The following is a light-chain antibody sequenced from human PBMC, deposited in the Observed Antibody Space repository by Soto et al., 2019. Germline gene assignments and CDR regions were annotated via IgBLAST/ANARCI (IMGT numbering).Light chain of an antibody. CDR2: DTS. V-gene: IGKV3-15*01. CDR1: QFVTSR. J-gene: IGKJ4*02. Sequence: EMVVTQSPATLSASPGERATLSCRASQFVTSRLAWYQQRLGQVPRLLIYDTSTRAPGISARLSGSGSGTEFTLTISSLQSDDFAVYYCQPHSDWPPGTFGAGTTVDIK. CDR3: QPHSDWPPGT.